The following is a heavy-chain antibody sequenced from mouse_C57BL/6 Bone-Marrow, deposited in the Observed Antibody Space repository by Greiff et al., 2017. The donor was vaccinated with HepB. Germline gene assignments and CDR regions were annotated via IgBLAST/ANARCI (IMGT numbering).Heavy chain of an antibody. CDR2: INPSTGGT. Sequence: EVKLQESGPELVKPGASVKISCKASGYSFTGYYMNWVKQSPEKSLEWIGEINPSTGGTTYNQKFKAKATLTVDKSSSTAYMQLKSLTSEDSAVYYCARSGYYDYFDYWGQGTTLTVSS. V-gene: IGHV1-42*01. CDR3: ARSGYYDYFDY. J-gene: IGHJ2*01. D-gene: IGHD2-4*01. CDR1: GYSFTGYY.